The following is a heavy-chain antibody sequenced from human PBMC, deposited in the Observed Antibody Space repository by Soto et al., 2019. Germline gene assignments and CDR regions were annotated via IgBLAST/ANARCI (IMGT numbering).Heavy chain of an antibody. J-gene: IGHJ5*02. CDR1: GYSFTSYW. CDR3: ARREYQLLSPTNNWFDP. V-gene: IGHV5-10-1*01. Sequence: GESLKISCKGSGYSFTSYWISWVRQMPGKGLEWMGRINPSDSYTNYSPSFQGHVTISADKSISTAYLQWSSLKASDTAMYYCARREYQLLSPTNNWFDPWGQGTLVTVSS. D-gene: IGHD2-2*01. CDR2: INPSDSYT.